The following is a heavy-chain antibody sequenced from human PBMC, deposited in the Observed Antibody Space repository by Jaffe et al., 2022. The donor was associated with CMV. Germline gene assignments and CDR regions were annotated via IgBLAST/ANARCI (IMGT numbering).Heavy chain of an antibody. D-gene: IGHD2-15*01. V-gene: IGHV3-15*01. CDR3: TTESWKIADFDI. Sequence: EVQLVESGGGLVKPGGSLRLSCAASGFTFSNAWMSWVRQAPGKGLEWVGRIKSKTDGGTTDYAAPVKGRFTISRDDSKNTLYLQMNSLKTEDTAVYYCTTESWKIADFDIWGQGTMVTVSS. CDR1: GFTFSNAW. CDR2: IKSKTDGGTT. J-gene: IGHJ3*02.